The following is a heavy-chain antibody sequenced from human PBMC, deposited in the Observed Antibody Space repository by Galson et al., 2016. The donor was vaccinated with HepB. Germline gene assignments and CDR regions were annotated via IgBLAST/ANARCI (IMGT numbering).Heavy chain of an antibody. V-gene: IGHV3-7*03. CDR3: ARALSSSGWTYWYFDL. Sequence: SLRLSCAASRFTFINSWMSWVRQAPGKGLEWVANIKQDGSEKYYVDSVKGRFTISRANAKNPLFLQMNGLRAEDTAVYYCARALSSSGWTYWYFDLWGRGTLVTVSS. CDR1: RFTFINSW. J-gene: IGHJ2*01. D-gene: IGHD6-19*01. CDR2: IKQDGSEK.